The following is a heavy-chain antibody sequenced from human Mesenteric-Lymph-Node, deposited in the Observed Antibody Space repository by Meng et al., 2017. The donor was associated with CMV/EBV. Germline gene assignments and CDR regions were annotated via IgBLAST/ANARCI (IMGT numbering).Heavy chain of an antibody. Sequence: GGSLRLSCVASGFPFSDYGIHWVRQAPGKGLEWVAFIWYDENQEEYTDSAKGRFTISRDNSKNTVDLQMNNLRVEDTAVYYCVRDVAPGWFDPWGQGILVTVSS. CDR2: IWYDENQE. CDR1: GFPFSDYG. J-gene: IGHJ5*02. V-gene: IGHV3-30*02. D-gene: IGHD3-10*01. CDR3: VRDVAPGWFDP.